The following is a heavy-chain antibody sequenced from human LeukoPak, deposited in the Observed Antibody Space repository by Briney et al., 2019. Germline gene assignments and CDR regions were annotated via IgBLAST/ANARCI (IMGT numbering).Heavy chain of an antibody. CDR3: AKDRCSNGVGCYYYYMDV. CDR1: GFTFSNYG. J-gene: IGHJ6*03. V-gene: IGHV3-30*02. D-gene: IGHD2-8*01. Sequence: GGSLRLSCAASGFTFSNYGMHWVRQAPGKGLEWVAYIQYDGSNEQYADSVKGRFSISRDSSKNILYLQMNSLRAEDTAVYYCAKDRCSNGVGCYYYYMDVWGKGTTVTISS. CDR2: IQYDGSNE.